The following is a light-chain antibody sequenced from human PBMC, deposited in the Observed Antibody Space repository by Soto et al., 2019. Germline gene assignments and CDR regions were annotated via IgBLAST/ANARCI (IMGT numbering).Light chain of an antibody. V-gene: IGKV2-30*02. J-gene: IGKJ2*01. Sequence: DVVMTQSPLSLPVTLGQPASISCRSSQSLAHSDGNTYLNWFQQRPGQSPRRLIYKVSNRDSGVPDRFSGSGSVTDFTLTISRVEAEEVGVYYCMQGTHRPYTFGQGTKLEIK. CDR1: QSLAHSDGNTY. CDR3: MQGTHRPYT. CDR2: KVS.